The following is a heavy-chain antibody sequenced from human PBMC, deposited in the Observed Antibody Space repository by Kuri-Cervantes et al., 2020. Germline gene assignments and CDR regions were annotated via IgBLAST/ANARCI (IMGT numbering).Heavy chain of an antibody. D-gene: IGHD3-3*01. CDR2: IYTSGST. Sequence: EALKISCTVSGGSISSDNGSWIREPAGKGLEWIGRIYTSGSTNYNPTLKSRVTISVDTSKNQFSLKLSSVTAADTAVYYCASGVVITGIGYYYGMDVWGQGTTVTVSS. CDR3: ASGVVITGIGYYYGMDV. CDR1: GGSISSDN. V-gene: IGHV4-4*07. J-gene: IGHJ6*02.